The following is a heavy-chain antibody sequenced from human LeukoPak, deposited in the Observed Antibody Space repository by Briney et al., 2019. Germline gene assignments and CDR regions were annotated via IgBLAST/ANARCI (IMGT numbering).Heavy chain of an antibody. CDR3: ARGIAENYYYYYYMDV. CDR1: GYTFTGYY. Sequence: ASVKVSCKASGYTFTGYYMHWVRQAPGQGLEWMGWINPNSGGTNYAQKFQGRVTMTRDTSISTAYMELSRLRSDDTAVYYCARGIAENYYYYYYMDVWGKGTTVTVSS. J-gene: IGHJ6*03. D-gene: IGHD6-13*01. CDR2: INPNSGGT. V-gene: IGHV1-2*02.